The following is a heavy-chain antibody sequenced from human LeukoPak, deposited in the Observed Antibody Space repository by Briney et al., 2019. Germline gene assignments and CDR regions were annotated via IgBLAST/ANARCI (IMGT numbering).Heavy chain of an antibody. CDR3: ARERPSYYDILTGYYPRSLPYYFDY. D-gene: IGHD3-9*01. Sequence: KPSETLSLTCAVYGGSFSGYYWSWIRQPPGKGLEWIGEINHSGSTNYNPSLKSRVTISVDTSKNQFSLKLSSVTAADTAVYYCARERPSYYDILTGYYPRSLPYYFDYRGQGTLVTVSS. CDR1: GGSFSGYY. V-gene: IGHV4-34*01. CDR2: INHSGST. J-gene: IGHJ4*02.